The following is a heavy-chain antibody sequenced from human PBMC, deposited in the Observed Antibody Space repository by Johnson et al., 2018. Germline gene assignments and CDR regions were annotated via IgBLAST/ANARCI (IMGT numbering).Heavy chain of an antibody. CDR3: AKGVDSSGYSGVVAFDI. D-gene: IGHD3-22*01. J-gene: IGHJ3*02. CDR1: GFTFSSYG. V-gene: IGHV3-30*18. CDR2: ISYDGINT. Sequence: VQLVESGGGVVQPGRSLRLSCAASGFTFSSYGMHWVRQAPGKGLEWVAVISYDGINTYYEASVKGRFSISRDNSKNTLYWQMNSLRAEDTAVYYRAKGVDSSGYSGVVAFDIWGQGTMVTVSS.